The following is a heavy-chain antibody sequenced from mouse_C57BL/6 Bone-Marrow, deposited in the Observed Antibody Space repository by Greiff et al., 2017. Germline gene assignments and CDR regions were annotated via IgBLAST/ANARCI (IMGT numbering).Heavy chain of an antibody. CDR3: ARGLSR. D-gene: IGHD3-3*01. CDR2: IYPGSGNT. CDR1: GYTFTDYY. Sequence: VQLQQSGPELVRPGASVKLSCKASGYTFTDYYINWVKQRPGQGLEWIARIYPGSGNTYYNEKFKGKATLTAEKSSSTAYMQLSSLTSEDSAVYFCARGLSRWGQGTTLTVSS. V-gene: IGHV1-76*01. J-gene: IGHJ2*01.